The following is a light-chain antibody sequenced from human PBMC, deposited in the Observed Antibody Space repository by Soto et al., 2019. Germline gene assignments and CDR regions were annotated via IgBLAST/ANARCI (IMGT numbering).Light chain of an antibody. Sequence: DIVMTQSPATLSVSPGQRATLSCRASQSISSNLAWYQQKPGQAPGLLIFRASTRAAGIPGRFSGSGSGTEFTLTISSLQSGDAAVYYCQQYNNWPPVFSFGPGTNVDIK. CDR3: QQYNNWPPVFS. J-gene: IGKJ3*01. CDR1: QSISSN. CDR2: RAS. V-gene: IGKV3-15*01.